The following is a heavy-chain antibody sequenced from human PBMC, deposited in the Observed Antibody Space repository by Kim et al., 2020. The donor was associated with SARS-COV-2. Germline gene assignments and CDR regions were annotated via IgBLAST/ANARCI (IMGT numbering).Heavy chain of an antibody. CDR3: ASERTGYYEEF. CDR1: GFILTGFA. V-gene: IGHV3-30*04. CDR2: ISYDETYK. D-gene: IGHD3-9*01. J-gene: IGHJ4*02. Sequence: GGSLRLSCATSGFILTGFAMHWVRQAPGKGPEWVAMISYDETYKYYADSVKGRFTISRDISSNTVYLQMKTLTADDTAVYYCASERTGYYEEFWGQGTVVTV.